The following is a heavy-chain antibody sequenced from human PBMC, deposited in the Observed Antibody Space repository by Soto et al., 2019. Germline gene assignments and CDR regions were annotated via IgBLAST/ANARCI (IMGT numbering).Heavy chain of an antibody. J-gene: IGHJ4*02. Sequence: GSLRLSCAASGFTFSSYAMSWVRQAPGKGLEWVSAISGNGGSTCYADSVKGRFTISRDNSKNTLYLQMNSLRAEDTAVYHCAFGNLSYYFDFWGQGTPVTVSS. V-gene: IGHV3-23*01. CDR3: AFGNLSYYFDF. D-gene: IGHD3-16*01. CDR1: GFTFSSYA. CDR2: ISGNGGST.